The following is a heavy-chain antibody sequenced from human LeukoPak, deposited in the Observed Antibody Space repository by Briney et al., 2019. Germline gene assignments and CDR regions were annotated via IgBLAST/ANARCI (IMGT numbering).Heavy chain of an antibody. CDR1: GGSISSGSYY. CDR2: IYTSGST. J-gene: IGHJ5*02. CDR3: ARPHGS. V-gene: IGHV4-61*02. Sequence: PSQTLSLTCTVSGGSISSGSYYWSWIRQPAGKGLEWIGRIYTSGSTNYNPSLKSRVTISVDTSKNQFSLKLSSVTAADTAVYYCARPHGSWGQGTLVTVSS. D-gene: IGHD3-10*01.